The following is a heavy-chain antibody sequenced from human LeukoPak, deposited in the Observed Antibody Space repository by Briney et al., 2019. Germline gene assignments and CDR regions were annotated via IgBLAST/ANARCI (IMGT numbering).Heavy chain of an antibody. CDR3: EKFGDHMPDAFDI. J-gene: IGHJ3*02. CDR2: VSSGGDA. CDR1: VFTVTSNS. V-gene: IGHV3-53*01. Sequence: GGSLRLSCAASVFTVTSNSMNWVRQAPGKGLEWVSRVSSGGDAFYADSVKGRFTISRDTSKNTVFLQMDSLRAEDTAVYYCEKFGDHMPDAFDIWGQGTMVTVAA. D-gene: IGHD4-17*01.